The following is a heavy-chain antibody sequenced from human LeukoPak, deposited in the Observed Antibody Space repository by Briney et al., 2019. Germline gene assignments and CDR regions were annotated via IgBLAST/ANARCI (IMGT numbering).Heavy chain of an antibody. CDR2: IYSGGST. D-gene: IGHD3-22*01. J-gene: IGHJ4*02. CDR3: ARGDYDSSGYYAY. CDR1: GFTVSSNY. V-gene: IGHV3-66*01. Sequence: PGGSLRLSCAASGFTVSSNYMSWVRQAPGKGLEWVSVIYSGGSTYYADSVKGRFTISRDNSKNTLYLQMNSLRAEDTAVYYCARGDYDSSGYYAYWGQGTLVTVSS.